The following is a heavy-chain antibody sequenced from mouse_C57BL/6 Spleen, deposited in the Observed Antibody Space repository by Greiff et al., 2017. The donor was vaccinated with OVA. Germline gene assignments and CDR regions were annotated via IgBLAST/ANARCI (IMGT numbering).Heavy chain of an antibody. CDR3: AIEESISYDYDWFAY. J-gene: IGHJ3*01. D-gene: IGHD2-4*01. CDR2: IHPSDSDT. Sequence: QVQLQQPGAELVKPGASVKVSCKASGYTFTSYWMHWVKQRPGQGLEWIGRIHPSDSDTNYNQKFKGKATLTVDKSSSTAYMQLSSLTSEDSAVYYCAIEESISYDYDWFAYWGQGTLVTVSA. CDR1: GYTFTSYW. V-gene: IGHV1-74*01.